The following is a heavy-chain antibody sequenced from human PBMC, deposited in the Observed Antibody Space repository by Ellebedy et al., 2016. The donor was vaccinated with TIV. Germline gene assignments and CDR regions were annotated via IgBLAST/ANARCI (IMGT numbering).Heavy chain of an antibody. CDR2: IVVGSGNT. V-gene: IGHV1-58*02. CDR1: GYTFTSYG. CDR3: AASVAGYWYFDL. D-gene: IGHD6-19*01. Sequence: ASVKVSCKASGYTFTSYGISWVRQAPGQGLEWIGWIVVGSGNTNYAQKFQERVTITRDMSTSTAYMELSSLRSEDTAVYYCAASVAGYWYFDLWGQGTLVTVSS. J-gene: IGHJ2*01.